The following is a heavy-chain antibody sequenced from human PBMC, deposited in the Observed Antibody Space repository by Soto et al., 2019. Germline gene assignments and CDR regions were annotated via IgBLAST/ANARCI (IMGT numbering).Heavy chain of an antibody. D-gene: IGHD2-21*02. CDR3: ARDLPPVVTAILYYYYGMDV. V-gene: IGHV3-30-3*01. CDR1: GFTFSSYA. J-gene: IGHJ6*02. Sequence: GGSLRLSCAASGFTFSSYAMHWVRQAPGKGLEWVAVISYDGSNKYYADSVKGRFTISRDNSKNTLYLQMNSLRAEDTAVYYCARDLPPVVTAILYYYYGMDVWGQGTTVTVSS. CDR2: ISYDGSNK.